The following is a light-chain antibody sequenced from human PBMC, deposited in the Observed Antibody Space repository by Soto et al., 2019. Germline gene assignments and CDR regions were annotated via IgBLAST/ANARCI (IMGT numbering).Light chain of an antibody. CDR3: CSYAGSTTFYV. CDR1: SSDVGSYNL. Sequence: QSVLTQPASMSGSPGQSITISCTVTSSDVGSYNLVSWYQHHPGEAPKLIIYDANKRPSGISNRFSGSKSGNTASLTISGLQAEDEADYYCCSYAGSTTFYVFGIGTKVTVL. CDR2: DAN. V-gene: IGLV2-23*01. J-gene: IGLJ1*01.